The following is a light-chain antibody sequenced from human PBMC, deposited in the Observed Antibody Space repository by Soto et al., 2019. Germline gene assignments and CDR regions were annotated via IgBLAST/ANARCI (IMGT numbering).Light chain of an antibody. CDR2: WAS. J-gene: IGKJ2*01. CDR3: QQYYSPPYT. V-gene: IGKV4-1*01. CDR1: QSVLYTSNNKNF. Sequence: DIVMTQSPDSLAVSLGETATINCKSSQSVLYTSNNKNFLAWYQHKPGQPPKLLIYWASTRESGVPDRFSGSGSETDFTLTISSLQAEDVAVYYCQQYYSPPYTFGQGTKLEIK.